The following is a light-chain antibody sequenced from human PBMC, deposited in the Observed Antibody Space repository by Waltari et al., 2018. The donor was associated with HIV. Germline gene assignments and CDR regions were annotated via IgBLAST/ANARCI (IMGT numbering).Light chain of an antibody. Sequence: DIQMTQSPSTLSASVGDRVTITCRASRRIRNWLAWYQQKPGKAPKLLIYKVSTLENGVPSRFSGSGSGTEFTLTISSLQPDDSATYFCQQFNYFWTFDQGTKLEIK. CDR1: RRIRNW. CDR3: QQFNYFWT. V-gene: IGKV1-5*03. J-gene: IGKJ1*01. CDR2: KVS.